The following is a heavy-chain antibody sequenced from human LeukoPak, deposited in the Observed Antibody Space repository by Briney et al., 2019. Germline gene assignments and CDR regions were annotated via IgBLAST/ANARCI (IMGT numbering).Heavy chain of an antibody. J-gene: IGHJ4*02. CDR2: IYSGGST. CDR3: ARPMVRGGGDY. CDR1: GFTVSSNY. V-gene: IGHV3-66*04. D-gene: IGHD3-10*01. Sequence: PGGSLRLSCAASGFTVSSNYMSWVRQAPGKGLEWVSVIYSGGSTYYADSVKGRFTTSRDNSKNTLYLQMNSLRAEDTAVYYCARPMVRGGGDYWGQGTLVTVSS.